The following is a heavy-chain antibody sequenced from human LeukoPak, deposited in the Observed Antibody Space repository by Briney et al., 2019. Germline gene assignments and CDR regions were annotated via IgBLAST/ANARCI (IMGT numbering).Heavy chain of an antibody. J-gene: IGHJ3*02. Sequence: ASVKVSCKASGYTLTSYSISWVRQAPGQGLEWMGWISAYNGNTDLAQKLQGRVTMTTDTSTSTAYMELSRLRSDDTAVYYCARGVVGAFDIWGQGTMVTVSS. CDR3: ARGVVGAFDI. CDR1: GYTLTSYS. V-gene: IGHV1-18*01. CDR2: ISAYNGNT. D-gene: IGHD2-21*01.